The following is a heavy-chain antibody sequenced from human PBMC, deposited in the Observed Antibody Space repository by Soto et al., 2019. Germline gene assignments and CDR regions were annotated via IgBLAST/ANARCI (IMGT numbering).Heavy chain of an antibody. CDR3: AKAMFSSPPAAPGSFDS. Sequence: EVQLLESGGDLVQPGGSLRLSCAASGFTFSSYAMSWVRQAPGKGLEGVAAIGGTDGKTYYADSVKGRFTISRDNSENPLYLRMSGLRARDPALNFFAKAMFSSPPAAPGSFDSWGKEARSPSP. J-gene: IGHJ4*01. D-gene: IGHD3-10*01. CDR1: GFTFSSYA. CDR2: IGGTDGKT. V-gene: IGHV3-23*01.